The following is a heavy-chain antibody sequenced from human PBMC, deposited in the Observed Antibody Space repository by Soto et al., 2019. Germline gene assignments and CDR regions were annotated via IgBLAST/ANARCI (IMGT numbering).Heavy chain of an antibody. CDR1: GFTFSSYA. Sequence: EVQLLESGGGLVQPGGSLRLSFAASGFTFSSYAISWVRQAPGKGLEWVSVISGSGGSTYYADSVKGRFTISRDNSKNTLYLQMNSLRAEDTAVYYCARRTSGWYLDYWGQGTLVTVSS. CDR3: ARRTSGWYLDY. V-gene: IGHV3-23*01. J-gene: IGHJ4*02. D-gene: IGHD6-19*01. CDR2: ISGSGGST.